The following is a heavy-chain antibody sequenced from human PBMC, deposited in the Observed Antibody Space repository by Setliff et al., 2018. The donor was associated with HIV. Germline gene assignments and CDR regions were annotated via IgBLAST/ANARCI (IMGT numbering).Heavy chain of an antibody. V-gene: IGHV4-61*08. CDR3: ARAVIWFGELSWFDP. CDR1: GDSLSSGGHY. CDR2: IYYSGST. Sequence: SETLSLTCSVSGDSLSSGGHYWSWIRQSPGKGLEWIGYIYYSGSTNYNPSLKSRVTISVDTSKNQFSLKLSSVTAADTAVYYCARAVIWFGELSWFDPWGQGTLVTVSS. D-gene: IGHD3-10*01. J-gene: IGHJ5*02.